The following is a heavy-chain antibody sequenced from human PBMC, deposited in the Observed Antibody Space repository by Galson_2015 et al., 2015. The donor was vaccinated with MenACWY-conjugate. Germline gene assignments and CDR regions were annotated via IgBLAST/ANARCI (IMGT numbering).Heavy chain of an antibody. V-gene: IGHV6-1*01. CDR1: GDSVSSNSAS. Sequence: CAISGDSVSSNSASWHWIRQSPSSGLEWLGRTYHRSKTYHDSAISLRSRVTINADTSKNQGSLQLNSVSPEDTAVYFCTREASYSGWPTFDYWGQGIQVTVSS. J-gene: IGHJ4*02. CDR2: TYHRSKTYH. D-gene: IGHD6-19*01. CDR3: TREASYSGWPTFDY.